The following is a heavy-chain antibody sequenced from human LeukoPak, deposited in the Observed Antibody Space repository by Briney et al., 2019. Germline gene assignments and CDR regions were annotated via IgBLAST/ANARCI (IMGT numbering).Heavy chain of an antibody. D-gene: IGHD3-9*01. CDR2: ISSSSSYI. V-gene: IGHV3-21*01. Sequence: GGSLRLSCAASGFTFSSYSMNWVRQAPGKGLEWVSSISSSSSYIYYADSVKGRFTISRDNAKNPLYLQMNSLRAEDTAVYYCARGKRGDYDILTGYYIAPWYFDYWGQGTLVTVSS. CDR3: ARGKRGDYDILTGYYIAPWYFDY. J-gene: IGHJ4*02. CDR1: GFTFSSYS.